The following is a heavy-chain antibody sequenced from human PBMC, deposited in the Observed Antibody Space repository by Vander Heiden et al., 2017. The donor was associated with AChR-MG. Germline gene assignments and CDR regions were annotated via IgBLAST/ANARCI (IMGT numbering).Heavy chain of an antibody. V-gene: IGHV3-30*09. J-gene: IGHJ4*01. D-gene: IGHD3-10*01. CDR2: ISYDGSNK. Sequence: QLQLVEPGGGVAQPGRSLRPSCAASGSTYSSDALHWVRQAPGRGLEWVPVISYDGSNKYCADSVKGRFAISRDNAKTTLYRPMTSLGADDTAVYCCAREVEALGELVADYWGHGTLVTVSS. CDR1: GSTYSSDA. CDR3: AREVEALGELVADY.